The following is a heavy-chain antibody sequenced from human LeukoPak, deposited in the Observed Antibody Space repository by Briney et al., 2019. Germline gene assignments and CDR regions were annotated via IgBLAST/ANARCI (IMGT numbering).Heavy chain of an antibody. J-gene: IGHJ5*02. CDR2: IYYSGST. D-gene: IGHD1-26*01. V-gene: IGHV4-59*08. CDR1: GGSISSYY. Sequence: SSETLSLTCTVSGGSISSYYWSWIRQPPGKGLEWIGYIYYSGSTNYNPSLKSRVTISVDTSKNQFPLKLSSVTAADTAVYYCAGRDYYGLKFDPWGQGTLVTVS. CDR3: AGRDYYGLKFDP.